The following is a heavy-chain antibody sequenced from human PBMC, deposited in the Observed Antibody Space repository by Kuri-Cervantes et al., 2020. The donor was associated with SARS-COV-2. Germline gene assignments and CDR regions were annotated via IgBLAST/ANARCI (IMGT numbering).Heavy chain of an antibody. CDR1: GFTFSSYS. CDR2: ISSSSSYI. D-gene: IGHD6-6*01. J-gene: IGHJ6*03. CDR3: ARRIRIAACPHYMNV. V-gene: IGHV3-21*01. Sequence: GESLKISCAASGFTFSSYSMNWVRQAPGKGLEWVSSISSSSSYIYYADSVKGRFTISRDNAKNSLYLQMNSLRAEDTAVYYCARRIRIAACPHYMNVWGKGTTVTVSS.